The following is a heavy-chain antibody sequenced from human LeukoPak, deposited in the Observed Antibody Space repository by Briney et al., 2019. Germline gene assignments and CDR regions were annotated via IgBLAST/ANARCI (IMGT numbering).Heavy chain of an antibody. CDR2: IYPGDSDT. CDR3: ARTTTVEGDAFDI. V-gene: IGHV5-51*01. Sequence: GESLKISCKGSGYSFTSYWIGWVRQMPGKGLEWMGIIYPGDSDTRYSPSFQGQVTISADKSIGTAYLQWSSLKASDTAMYYCARTTTVEGDAFDIWGQGTMVTVSS. CDR1: GYSFTSYW. J-gene: IGHJ3*02. D-gene: IGHD4-23*01.